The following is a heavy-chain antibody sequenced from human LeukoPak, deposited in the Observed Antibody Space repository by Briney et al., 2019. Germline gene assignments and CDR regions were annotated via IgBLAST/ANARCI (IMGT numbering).Heavy chain of an antibody. CDR3: AKPQFEYYYDSSGYSLLWASDAFDI. V-gene: IGHV3-23*01. J-gene: IGHJ3*02. D-gene: IGHD3-22*01. Sequence: PGGSLRLSCAASGFTFSSYAMSWVRQAPGKGLEWVSAISGSGGSTYYADSVKGRFTISRDNSKNTLYLQMNSLRAEDTAVYYCAKPQFEYYYDSSGYSLLWASDAFDIWGQGTMVTVSS. CDR2: ISGSGGST. CDR1: GFTFSSYA.